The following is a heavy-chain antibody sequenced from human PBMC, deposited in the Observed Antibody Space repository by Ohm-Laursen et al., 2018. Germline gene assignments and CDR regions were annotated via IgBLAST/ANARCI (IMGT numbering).Heavy chain of an antibody. V-gene: IGHV3-9*01. J-gene: IGHJ4*01. D-gene: IGHD2-15*01. CDR1: GFTFDDYA. CDR2: ISWNSGSI. Sequence: SLRLSCTASGFTFDDYAMHWVRQAPGKGLEWVSGISWNSGSIGYADSVKGRFIISRDNSKSMLFLQMNALRVEDTALYYCARPVADYWGQGILVSVSS. CDR3: ARPVADY.